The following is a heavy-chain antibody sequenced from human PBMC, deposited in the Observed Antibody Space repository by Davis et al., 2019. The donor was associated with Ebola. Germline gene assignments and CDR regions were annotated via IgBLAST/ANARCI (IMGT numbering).Heavy chain of an antibody. CDR1: GYSFTSYW. CDR2: IDPSDSYT. V-gene: IGHV5-10-1*01. D-gene: IGHD3-22*01. Sequence: GESLKISCKGSGYSFTSYWLSWVRQMPGKGLEWMGRIDPSDSYTNYSPSFQGHVTISADKSISTAYLQWSSLKASDTAMYYCATSMIVVPRDALDIWGQGTMVTVSS. CDR3: ATSMIVVPRDALDI. J-gene: IGHJ3*02.